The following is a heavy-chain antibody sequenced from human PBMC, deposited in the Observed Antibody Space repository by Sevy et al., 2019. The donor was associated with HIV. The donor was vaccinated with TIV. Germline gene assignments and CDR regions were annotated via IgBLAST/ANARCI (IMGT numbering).Heavy chain of an antibody. D-gene: IGHD3-22*01. CDR2: ISGSSGTI. J-gene: IGHJ4*02. CDR1: GFSFSQYS. V-gene: IGHV3-48*02. CDR3: ARVVLYYDANYCDF. Sequence: GGCLRLSCAASGFSFSQYSMNWVRQAPGKGLEWLSYISGSSGTIYYAGSVKGRFTISRDNAKNSVYLQMNSLRDEDSAYCYCARVVLYYDANYCDFWGQGALVTVSS.